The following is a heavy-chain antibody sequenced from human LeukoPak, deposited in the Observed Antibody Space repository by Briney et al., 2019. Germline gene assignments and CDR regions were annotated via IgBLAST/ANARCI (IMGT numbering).Heavy chain of an antibody. CDR1: GGSFSGYY. Sequence: PSETLSLTCAVYGGSFSGYYWSWIRQPPGKGLEWIGEINHSGSTNYNPSLKSRVTISVDTSKNQFSLKLSSVTAADTAVYYCARTRSSGYLTSDYWGQGILVTVSS. CDR2: INHSGST. CDR3: ARTRSSGYLTSDY. D-gene: IGHD3-22*01. J-gene: IGHJ4*02. V-gene: IGHV4-34*01.